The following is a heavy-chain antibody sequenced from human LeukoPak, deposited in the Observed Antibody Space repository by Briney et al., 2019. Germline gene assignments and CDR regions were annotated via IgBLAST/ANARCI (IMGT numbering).Heavy chain of an antibody. CDR1: GFTVSSNY. D-gene: IGHD2-2*01. CDR2: IYSGGST. V-gene: IGHV3-53*01. Sequence: GRSLRLSCAASGFTVSSNYMSWVRQAPGKGLEWVSVIYSGGSTYYADSVKGRFTISRDNSKNTLYLQMNSLRAEDTAVYYCASLVVPAAYNKYDAFDIWGQGTMVTVSS. J-gene: IGHJ3*02. CDR3: ASLVVPAAYNKYDAFDI.